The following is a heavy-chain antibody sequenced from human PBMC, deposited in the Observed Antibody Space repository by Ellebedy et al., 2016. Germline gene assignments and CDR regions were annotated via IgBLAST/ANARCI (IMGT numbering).Heavy chain of an antibody. V-gene: IGHV3-23*01. CDR2: ISSGGDRT. D-gene: IGHD4-17*01. Sequence: GGSLRLSXAASGFMFNSFFMSWVRQAPGKGLEWVSTISSGGDRTYLADSVRGRFTISRDNSKNTVYLQMNRLRAEDTAVYYCRQGHYANYWGQGTLVTVSS. CDR1: GFMFNSFF. J-gene: IGHJ4*02. CDR3: RQGHYANY.